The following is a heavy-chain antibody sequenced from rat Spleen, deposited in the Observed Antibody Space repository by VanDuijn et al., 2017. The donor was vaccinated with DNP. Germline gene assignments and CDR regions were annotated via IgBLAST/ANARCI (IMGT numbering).Heavy chain of an antibody. CDR3: ARHYYDGSYYFDY. D-gene: IGHD1-12*02. CDR1: GFTFSNYD. V-gene: IGHV5S23*01. CDR2: ISTSGGST. Sequence: EVQLVESGGGLVQPGRSLKLSCAASGFTFSNYDMAWVRQAPTKGLEWVASISTSGGSTYYRDSVKGRFTVSRDNAKTTLYLQMDSLRSEDTATYYCARHYYDGSYYFDYWGPGTMITVSS. J-gene: IGHJ1*01.